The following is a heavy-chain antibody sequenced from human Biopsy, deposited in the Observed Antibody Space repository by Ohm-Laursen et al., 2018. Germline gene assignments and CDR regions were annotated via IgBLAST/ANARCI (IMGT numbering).Heavy chain of an antibody. Sequence: ASVKVSCKASGYNFGNYYINWVRKVPGQGLEWLGVINPVAEATMYAQKFQDRITMTRDTSTNAVYMDLTSLTSEDTAVYYCARESPLRLGVCGAIRCFKEVFGMDVWGQGTTVTVSS. CDR1: GYNFGNYY. CDR2: INPVAEAT. V-gene: IGHV1-46*01. J-gene: IGHJ6*02. D-gene: IGHD2-21*01. CDR3: ARESPLRLGVCGAIRCFKEVFGMDV.